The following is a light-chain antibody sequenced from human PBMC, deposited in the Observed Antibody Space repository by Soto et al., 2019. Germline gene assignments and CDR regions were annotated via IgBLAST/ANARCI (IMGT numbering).Light chain of an antibody. J-gene: IGKJ1*01. V-gene: IGKV3-15*01. Sequence: ESVLTQSPGTLSLSPGERATLSCRASHTISSSYLAWYQQKPGQAPRLLIYGASTRATGIPARFSGSGSGTEFTLTISSLQSEDFAVYYCQQYNNWWTFGQGTKVDIK. CDR2: GAS. CDR1: HTISSSY. CDR3: QQYNNWWT.